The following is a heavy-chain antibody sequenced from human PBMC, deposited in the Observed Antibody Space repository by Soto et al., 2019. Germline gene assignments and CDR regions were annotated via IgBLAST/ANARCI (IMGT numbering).Heavy chain of an antibody. V-gene: IGHV3-33*01. CDR2: IWYDGSNK. D-gene: IGHD3-3*01. CDR3: ARVSTYYDFWSGYYRYYYYYMDV. J-gene: IGHJ6*03. CDR1: GFTFSSYG. Sequence: GGSLRLSCAASGFTFSSYGMHWVRQAPGKGLEWVAVIWYDGSNKYYADSVKGRFTISRDNSKNTLYLQMNSLRAEDTAVYYCARVSTYYDFWSGYYRYYYYYMDVWGKGTTVTVSS.